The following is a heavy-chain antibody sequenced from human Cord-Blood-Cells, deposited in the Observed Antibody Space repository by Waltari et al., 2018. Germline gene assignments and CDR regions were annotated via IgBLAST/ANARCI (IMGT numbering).Heavy chain of an antibody. CDR3: ASSRVEYSSSSGWFDP. Sequence: QVQLQESGPGLVKPSETLSLTCTVSGGSISSHYWSWIRQPPGKGLGWIWNSYYRWTTTYNPSLKSRVTISVATSKNQFSRKLSSVTAADTAVYYCASSRVEYSSSSGWFDPWGQGTLVTVSS. J-gene: IGHJ5*02. CDR2: SYYRWTT. CDR1: GGSISSHY. D-gene: IGHD6-6*01. V-gene: IGHV4-59*11.